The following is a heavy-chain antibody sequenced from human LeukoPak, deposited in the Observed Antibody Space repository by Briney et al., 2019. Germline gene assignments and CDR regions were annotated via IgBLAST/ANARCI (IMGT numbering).Heavy chain of an antibody. CDR1: GYSISSGYY. J-gene: IGHJ4*02. D-gene: IGHD5-12*01. CDR3: ARDSGQWLRPKYYFDY. Sequence: SETLSLTCAVSGYSISSGYYWGWIRQPPGKGLEWIGSIYHSGSTYYNPSLKSRVTISVDTSKNQLSLKLSSVTAADTAVYYCARDSGQWLRPKYYFDYWGQGTLVTVSS. V-gene: IGHV4-38-2*02. CDR2: IYHSGST.